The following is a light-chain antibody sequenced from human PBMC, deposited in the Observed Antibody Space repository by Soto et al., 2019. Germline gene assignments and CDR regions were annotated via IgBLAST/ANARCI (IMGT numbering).Light chain of an antibody. CDR1: HDIATY. J-gene: IGKJ4*01. CDR3: QEFDHPPPLI. CDR2: DAS. Sequence: DMRLTQSPSSLSASIGDRVTITCQASHDIATYLNWYQQKPGKPPKLLIYDASTLEKGVPSRFSGSGSGTDFSFTIFTLQHEDFATYYCQEFDHPPPLIFGGGTKVEMK. V-gene: IGKV1-33*01.